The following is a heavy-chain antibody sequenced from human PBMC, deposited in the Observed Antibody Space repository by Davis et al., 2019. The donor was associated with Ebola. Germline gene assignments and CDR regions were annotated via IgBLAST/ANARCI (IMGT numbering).Heavy chain of an antibody. J-gene: IGHJ5*02. Sequence: SLNLPCAAPGFTFSPLALPWVRQTPHTGLEWLQGVPFPGLRRYSAGYVKGRFSISRDNSRSTVSLEMNSLRPQDAGVYYCAREPQVEHAYDLWSGSKWYDPWGQGTVVSVSS. D-gene: IGHD3-3*01. CDR1: GFTFSPLA. CDR2: VPFPGLRR. V-gene: IGHV3-30-3*01. CDR3: AREPQVEHAYDLWSGSKWYDP.